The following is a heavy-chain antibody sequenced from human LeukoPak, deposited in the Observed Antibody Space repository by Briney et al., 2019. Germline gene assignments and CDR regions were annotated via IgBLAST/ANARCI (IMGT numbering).Heavy chain of an antibody. CDR3: ARSLRLGELSQDDAFDI. V-gene: IGHV3-23*01. D-gene: IGHD3-16*02. J-gene: IGHJ3*02. Sequence: QSGGSLRLSCAASGFTFSSYAMSWVRQAPGKGLEWVSAISGSGGSTYYADSVKGRFTISRDNSKNTLYLQMNSLRAEDTAVYYCARSLRLGELSQDDAFDIWGQGTMVTVSS. CDR2: ISGSGGST. CDR1: GFTFSSYA.